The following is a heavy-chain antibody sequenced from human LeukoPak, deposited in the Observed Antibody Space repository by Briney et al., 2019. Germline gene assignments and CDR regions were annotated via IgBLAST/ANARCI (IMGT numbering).Heavy chain of an antibody. D-gene: IGHD1-26*01. V-gene: IGHV3-53*01. CDR2: IYSGGST. Sequence: GGSLRLSCAASGFTFRSYSMNWVRQAPGKGLEWVSVIYSGGSTYYADSVKGRFTISRDNSKNTLYLQMNSLRAEDTAVYYCARELGGSYGYYMDVWGKGTTVTVSS. CDR1: GFTFRSYS. CDR3: ARELGGSYGYYMDV. J-gene: IGHJ6*03.